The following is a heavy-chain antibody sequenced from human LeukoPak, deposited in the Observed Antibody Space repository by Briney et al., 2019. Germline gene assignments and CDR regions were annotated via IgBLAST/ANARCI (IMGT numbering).Heavy chain of an antibody. Sequence: PGGSLRLSCAASGFTFSSYAMSWVRQAPGKGLEWVSAISGSGGSTYYADSVKGRFTISRDNSKNALYLQMNSLRAEDTAVYYCAKEGARQYDFWSGPDNYYGMDVWGQGTTDTVSS. CDR1: GFTFSSYA. CDR2: ISGSGGST. J-gene: IGHJ6*02. CDR3: AKEGARQYDFWSGPDNYYGMDV. V-gene: IGHV3-23*01. D-gene: IGHD3-3*01.